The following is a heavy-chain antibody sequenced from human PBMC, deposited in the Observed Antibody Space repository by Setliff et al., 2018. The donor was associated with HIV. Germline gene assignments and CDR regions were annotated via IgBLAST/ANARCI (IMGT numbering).Heavy chain of an antibody. CDR3: AGGPGYCSGGTCYPGGWFDP. CDR1: GGSISSSNW. J-gene: IGHJ5*02. Sequence: SETLSLTCAVSGGSISSSNWWSWVRQPPGKGLEWIGSIYHSGITFYNPSLKSRVTISVDTSKNQFSLRLSSVTAADTAVYYCAGGPGYCSGGTCYPGGWFDPWGQGTLVTVSS. V-gene: IGHV4-4*02. D-gene: IGHD2-15*01. CDR2: IYHSGIT.